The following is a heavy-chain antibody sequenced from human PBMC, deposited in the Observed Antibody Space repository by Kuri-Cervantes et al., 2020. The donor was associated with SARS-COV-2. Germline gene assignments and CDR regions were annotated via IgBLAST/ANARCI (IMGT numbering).Heavy chain of an antibody. CDR3: ARSPSAITNSYNYYYYMDV. Sequence: ASVKVSCKASGYSFTSYYINWVRQAPGQGLEWMGWINVNNRATSYAQKFQGRVTMTRDTSVLTAYMELSSLRSDDTAVFYCARSPSAITNSYNYYYYMDVRGKGTAVTVSS. D-gene: IGHD2-2*01. CDR1: GYSFTSYY. CDR2: INVNNRAT. V-gene: IGHV1-2*02. J-gene: IGHJ6*03.